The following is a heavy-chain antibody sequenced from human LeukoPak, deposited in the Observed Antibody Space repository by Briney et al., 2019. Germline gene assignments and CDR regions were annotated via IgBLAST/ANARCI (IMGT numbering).Heavy chain of an antibody. CDR2: IIPIVGIA. Sequence: SVKVSCKASGGTFSSYAISWVRQAPGQGLEWMGTIIPIVGIANYAQKFQGRVTITADKSTSTAYMELSSLRSEDTAVYYCARDGEMATIYFDYWGQGTPVTVSS. CDR1: GGTFSSYA. J-gene: IGHJ4*02. D-gene: IGHD5-24*01. CDR3: ARDGEMATIYFDY. V-gene: IGHV1-69*04.